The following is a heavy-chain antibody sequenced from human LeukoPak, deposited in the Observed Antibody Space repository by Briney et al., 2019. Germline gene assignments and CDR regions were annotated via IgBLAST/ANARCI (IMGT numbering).Heavy chain of an antibody. D-gene: IGHD6-19*01. CDR2: MNPNSGNT. CDR1: GYTFTSYD. J-gene: IGHJ6*02. Sequence: ASVKVSCKASGYTFTSYDINWVRQATGQGLEWMGWMNPNSGNTGYAQKFQGRVTMTRNTSISTAYMELSSLRSEDTAVYYCARVGYSSGYYYYGMDVWGQGTTVTVSS. V-gene: IGHV1-8*01. CDR3: ARVGYSSGYYYYGMDV.